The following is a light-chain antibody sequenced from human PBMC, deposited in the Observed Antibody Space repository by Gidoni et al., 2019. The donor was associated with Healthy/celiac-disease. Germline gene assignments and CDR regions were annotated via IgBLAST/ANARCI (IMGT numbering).Light chain of an antibody. CDR1: SSDVDGYNY. J-gene: IGLJ1*01. CDR3: SSYTSSSTLV. V-gene: IGLV2-14*01. Sequence: QSALTQPASVSGSPGQSITISCTGTSSDVDGYNYVSWYQQHPGKDPKLMIYEVSNRPSGVSNRFSGSKSGNTASLTISVLQAEDEADYYCSSYTSSSTLVFGTGTKVTVL. CDR2: EVS.